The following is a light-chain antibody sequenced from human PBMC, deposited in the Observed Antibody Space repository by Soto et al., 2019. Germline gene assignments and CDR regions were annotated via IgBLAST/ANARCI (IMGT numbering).Light chain of an antibody. J-gene: IGKJ4*01. V-gene: IGKV3-15*01. CDR3: QHYVNWPLT. CDR1: QGIGNT. CDR2: APS. Sequence: EIVITQSPATLSVSPGEGATLSSRASQGIGNTLAWYQQKPGQTPRLLIYAPSIRATGVPARFSGSGSGTDFTLTINRLQSEDFAVYYCQHYVNWPLTFGGGTKVESK.